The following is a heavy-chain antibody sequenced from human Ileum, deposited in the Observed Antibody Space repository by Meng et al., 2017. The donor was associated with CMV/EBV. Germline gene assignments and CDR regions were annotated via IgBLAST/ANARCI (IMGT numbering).Heavy chain of an antibody. Sequence: ASGYSFSDYYLHWVRQAPGQGLEWMGRINPDTGDTNYAQKFQGRVTLTRDTSISTAYMDLTGLTSDDTALYYCARVDDSSGYYVGGGWGQGTLVTVSS. CDR1: GYSFSDYY. CDR3: ARVDDSSGYYVGGG. J-gene: IGHJ4*02. CDR2: INPDTGDT. D-gene: IGHD3-22*01. V-gene: IGHV1-2*06.